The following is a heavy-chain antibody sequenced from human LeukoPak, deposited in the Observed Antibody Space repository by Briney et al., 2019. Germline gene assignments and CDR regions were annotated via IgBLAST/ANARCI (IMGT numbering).Heavy chain of an antibody. J-gene: IGHJ4*02. CDR2: IGTAGDT. Sequence: GGSLRLSCAASGFTFSSYDMHWVGQATGKGLEWVSAIGTAGDTYYPGSVKGRFTISRENAKNSLYLQMNSLRAGDTAVYYCAGPRDYSPFDYWGQGTLVTVSS. D-gene: IGHD3-10*01. V-gene: IGHV3-13*01. CDR3: AGPRDYSPFDY. CDR1: GFTFSSYD.